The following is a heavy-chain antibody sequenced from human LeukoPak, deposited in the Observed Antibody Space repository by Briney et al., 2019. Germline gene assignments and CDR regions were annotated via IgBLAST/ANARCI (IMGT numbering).Heavy chain of an antibody. CDR1: GFTFSSYG. Sequence: GGSLRLSCAASGFTFSSYGMHWVRQAPGKGLEWVSAISGSGGSTYYADSVKGRFTISRDNSKDTLYLQMNSLRAEDTAVYYCAKSLRQWLARYYYYGMDVWGQGTTVTVSS. D-gene: IGHD6-19*01. J-gene: IGHJ6*02. V-gene: IGHV3-23*01. CDR2: ISGSGGST. CDR3: AKSLRQWLARYYYYGMDV.